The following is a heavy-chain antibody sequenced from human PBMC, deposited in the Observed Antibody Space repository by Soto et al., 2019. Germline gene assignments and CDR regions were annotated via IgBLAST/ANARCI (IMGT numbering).Heavy chain of an antibody. V-gene: IGHV3-11*06. J-gene: IGHJ4*02. CDR2: ISNSNSYT. CDR3: ASLEVVASGYYGPFDY. CDR1: GFTFRDYY. D-gene: IGHD3-22*01. Sequence: QVQLVESGGGLVKPGGSLRLSCAASGFTFRDYYMSWIRQAPGKGLEWVSYISNSNSYTKYADSVKGRFTISRDNAKNSVYLQMNSLRAEDTAVYYCASLEVVASGYYGPFDYWGQGTLVTVSS.